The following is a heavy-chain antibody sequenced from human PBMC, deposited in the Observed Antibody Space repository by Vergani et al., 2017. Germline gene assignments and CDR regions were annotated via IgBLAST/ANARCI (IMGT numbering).Heavy chain of an antibody. CDR2: INPNSGGT. CDR1: GYTFTGYY. CDR3: ARELGDLETDAIDI. V-gene: IGHV1-2*02. J-gene: IGHJ3*02. D-gene: IGHD5-24*01. Sequence: QVQLVQSGAEVKKPGASVKVSCKASGYTFTGYYMYWVRQAPGQGLEWMGWINPNSGGTNYAQKFQGRVTITRDTSISTAYMELSSLRSEDTAVYYCARELGDLETDAIDIWGQGTMVTVSS.